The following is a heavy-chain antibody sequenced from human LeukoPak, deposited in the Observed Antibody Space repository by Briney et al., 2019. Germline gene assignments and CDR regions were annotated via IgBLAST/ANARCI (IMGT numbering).Heavy chain of an antibody. CDR3: ANGFYYDFWSGYSPDAFDI. CDR1: GFTFSSYA. D-gene: IGHD3-3*01. Sequence: GGSLRLSCAASGFTFSSYAMSWVRQAPGKGLEWVSAISGSGGSTYYADSVKGRFTISRDNSKNTLYLQMNSLRAEDTAVYYCANGFYYDFWSGYSPDAFDIWGQGTMVTVSS. CDR2: ISGSGGST. V-gene: IGHV3-23*01. J-gene: IGHJ3*02.